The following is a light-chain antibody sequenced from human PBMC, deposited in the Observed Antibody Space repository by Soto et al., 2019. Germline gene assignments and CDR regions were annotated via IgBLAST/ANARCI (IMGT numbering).Light chain of an antibody. V-gene: IGKV1-5*01. CDR3: QLCETYWA. J-gene: IGKJ1*01. Sequence: DIQMTQSPSTLSASLGDRVTITCRASRNIERWLAWYQQKPAKAPRLLIYDAYTLQTGVPSSVSGGGSGTECTLPIGSLQPDDNATDYCQLCETYWAFGQGNKVEVE. CDR2: DAY. CDR1: RNIERW.